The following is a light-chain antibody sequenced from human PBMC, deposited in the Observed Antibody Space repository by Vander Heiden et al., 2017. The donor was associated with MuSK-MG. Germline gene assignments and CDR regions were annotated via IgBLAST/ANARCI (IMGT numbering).Light chain of an antibody. CDR1: QSISSW. Sequence: DIQMTQSPSTLAAFVGDRVTITCRASQSISSWLAWYQQKPGKAPNLLIYKASSLESGVPPRFSDSGSGTEFTLTINSLQPDDFGSYYCQQYKTTSSTFGQGTKLEI. CDR3: QQYKTTSST. V-gene: IGKV1-5*03. J-gene: IGKJ2*02. CDR2: KAS.